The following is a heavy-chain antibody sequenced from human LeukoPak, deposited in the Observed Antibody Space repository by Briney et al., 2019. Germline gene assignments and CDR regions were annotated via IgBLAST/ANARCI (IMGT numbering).Heavy chain of an antibody. J-gene: IGHJ4*02. D-gene: IGHD6-19*01. CDR3: ARVLAVADPGGY. V-gene: IGHV3-23*01. CDR1: GFTFSSYA. CDR2: ISGSGGST. Sequence: GGSLRLSCAASGFTFSSYAMSWVRQAPGKGLEWVSCISGSGGSTYYADSVKGRFTFSRDNSKNTLYLQMNSLRAEDTAVYYCARVLAVADPGGYWGQGTLVTVSS.